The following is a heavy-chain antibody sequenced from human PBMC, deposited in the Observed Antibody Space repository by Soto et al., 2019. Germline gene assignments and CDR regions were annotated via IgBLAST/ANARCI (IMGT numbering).Heavy chain of an antibody. CDR3: ASQYYYDSSGYYFEYFQH. CDR2: ISSSSSYI. J-gene: IGHJ1*01. CDR1: EFTFSTYS. D-gene: IGHD3-22*01. V-gene: IGHV3-21*01. Sequence: PGGSLRLSCAASEFTFSTYSMNWVRQAPGKGLEWVSSISSSSSYIYYADSVKGRFTISRDNAKNSLYLQMNSLRADDTAVYYCASQYYYDSSGYYFEYFQHWGQGTLVTVSS.